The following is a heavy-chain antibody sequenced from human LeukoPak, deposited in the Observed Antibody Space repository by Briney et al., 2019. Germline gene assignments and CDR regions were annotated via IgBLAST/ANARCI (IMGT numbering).Heavy chain of an antibody. CDR1: GFTFSSYS. CDR2: ISSSSSYI. Sequence: GGSLRLSCAASGFTFSSYSMNWVRQAPGKGLEWVSSISSSSSYIYYADSVKGRFTISRDNAKNSLYLQMNSLRAEDTAVYYCARALRGYSGYPQFDYWGQGTLVTVSS. CDR3: ARALRGYSGYPQFDY. J-gene: IGHJ4*02. V-gene: IGHV3-21*01. D-gene: IGHD5-12*01.